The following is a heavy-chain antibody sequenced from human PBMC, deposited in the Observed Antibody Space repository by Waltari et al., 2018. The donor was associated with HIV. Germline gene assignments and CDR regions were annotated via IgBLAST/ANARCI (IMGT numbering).Heavy chain of an antibody. CDR3: ARGRYYGMDV. J-gene: IGHJ6*02. V-gene: IGHV3-74*01. Sequence: EVQLVESGGGLVQPGGSLRLSCAASGFTFSTFWLHWVRQTPGKGLVWVSGMNSDGSSTTYADSVKGRFTISRDNPKNTLYLQMSSLRAEDTAVYFCARGRYYGMDVWGQGTTVTVSS. CDR2: MNSDGSST. CDR1: GFTFSTFW.